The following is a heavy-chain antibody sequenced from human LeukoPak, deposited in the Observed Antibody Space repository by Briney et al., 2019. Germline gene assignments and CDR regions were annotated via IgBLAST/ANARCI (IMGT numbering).Heavy chain of an antibody. V-gene: IGHV7-4-1*02. CDR2: INTNTGNP. CDR1: GYTFTSYA. D-gene: IGHD2-2*01. CDR3: ARFSSSTSLYCYGMDV. J-gene: IGHJ6*02. Sequence: ASVKVSCKASGYTFTSYAMNWVRQAPGQGLEWMGWINTNTGNPTYAQGFTGRFVFSLDTSVSTAYLQISSLKAEDTAVYYCARFSSSTSLYCYGMDVWGQGTTVTVSS.